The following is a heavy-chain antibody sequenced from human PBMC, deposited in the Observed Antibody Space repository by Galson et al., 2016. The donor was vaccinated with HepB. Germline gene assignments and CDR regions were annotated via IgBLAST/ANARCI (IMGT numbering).Heavy chain of an antibody. D-gene: IGHD3-10*01. CDR3: EKAVRRYSDSGTYRVGYFDY. CDR2: ISVTGETT. J-gene: IGHJ4*02. Sequence: SLRLSCAASGFTFSNFAMSWVRQAPGGGLEWVSGISVTGETTYYADSVKGRFTISRDESKSTLFLQMSSLRVEDTARYHCEKAVRRYSDSGTYRVGYFDYWGPGSMVTVSS. V-gene: IGHV3-23*01. CDR1: GFTFSNFA.